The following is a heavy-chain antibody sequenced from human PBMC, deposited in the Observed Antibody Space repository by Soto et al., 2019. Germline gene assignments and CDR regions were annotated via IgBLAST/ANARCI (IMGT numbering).Heavy chain of an antibody. J-gene: IGHJ5*02. V-gene: IGHV4-30-4*01. CDR2: ISYSGST. Sequence: SEPLSLTCTVSEGSISSGDYYWSWIRQPPGKGLEWLVSISYSGSTYYNPSLQSRVTISVDTSKNQFSLKRNSVTDADTAVYYCARVGFWYNWNVTPLRWFDPWGQGTLVTVS. CDR1: EGSISSGDYY. D-gene: IGHD1-1*01. CDR3: ARVGFWYNWNVTPLRWFDP.